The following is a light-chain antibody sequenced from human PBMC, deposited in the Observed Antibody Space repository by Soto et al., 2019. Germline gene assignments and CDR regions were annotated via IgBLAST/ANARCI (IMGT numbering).Light chain of an antibody. V-gene: IGKV3-20*01. Sequence: LVLTQSPGTLSLSPGERATLSCWASQSVHSRYLSWYQQKVGQAPRLLIFAASSRATGIPDRFSGSGSGTDFTLTISRLEPEDFAVYYCQQFVRSLWTFGQGTKVDI. CDR2: AAS. CDR1: QSVHSRY. J-gene: IGKJ1*01. CDR3: QQFVRSLWT.